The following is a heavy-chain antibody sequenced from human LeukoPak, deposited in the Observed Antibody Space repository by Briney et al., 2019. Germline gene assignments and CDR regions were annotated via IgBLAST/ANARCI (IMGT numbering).Heavy chain of an antibody. CDR2: IYSGGST. CDR1: GFTVSSNF. V-gene: IGHV3-66*01. Sequence: PGGSLTLLCAASGFTVSSNFMSWVRQAPGKGLELVSLIYSGGSTYYADSVKGRFTISRDNSKSTLYLQMNSLRVEDTAVYYCALGLVTDYWGQGTLVTVSS. D-gene: IGHD3-9*01. J-gene: IGHJ4*02. CDR3: ALGLVTDY.